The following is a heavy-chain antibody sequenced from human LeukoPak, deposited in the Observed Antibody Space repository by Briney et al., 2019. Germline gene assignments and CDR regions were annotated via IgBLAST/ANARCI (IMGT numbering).Heavy chain of an antibody. CDR3: ARARSYYDSSGYLK. D-gene: IGHD3-22*01. CDR1: GFIVSGNY. J-gene: IGHJ4*02. V-gene: IGHV3-53*01. Sequence: PGGSLRLSCAASGFIVSGNYMSWVRQAPGKGLEWVSVIYSGGSTYYVDSVKGRFTISRDNSKNTLYLQMNSLRSEDTAVYYCARARSYYDSSGYLKWGQGTLVTVSS. CDR2: IYSGGST.